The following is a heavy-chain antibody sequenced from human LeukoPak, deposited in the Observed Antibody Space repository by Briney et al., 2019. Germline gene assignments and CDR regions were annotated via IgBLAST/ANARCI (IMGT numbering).Heavy chain of an antibody. CDR1: GYTLTELS. CDR3: ATEGYSYGSGWFDP. J-gene: IGHJ5*02. CDR2: FDPEDGET. D-gene: IGHD5-18*01. Sequence: ASVKVSCKVSGYTLTELSMHWVRQAPGKGLEWMGGFDPEDGETIYAQKFQGRVTMTEDTSTDTAYMELSSLRSEDTAVYCCATEGYSYGSGWFDPWGQGTLVTVSS. V-gene: IGHV1-24*01.